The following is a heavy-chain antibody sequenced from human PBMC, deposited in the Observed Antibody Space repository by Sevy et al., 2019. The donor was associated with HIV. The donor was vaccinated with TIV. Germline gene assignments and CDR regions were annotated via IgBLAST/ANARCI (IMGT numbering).Heavy chain of an antibody. CDR3: AKDRVSGTYYTGDFDY. J-gene: IGHJ4*02. Sequence: GGSLRLSCAASGFTFSTYAMTWVHQAPGKGLEWVSVISFSGGSTYYADSVKGRFTISRDNSKNTLYLQMISLRAEDTAVYYCAKDRVSGTYYTGDFDYWGQGTLVTVS. CDR2: ISFSGGST. D-gene: IGHD3-10*01. CDR1: GFTFSTYA. V-gene: IGHV3-23*01.